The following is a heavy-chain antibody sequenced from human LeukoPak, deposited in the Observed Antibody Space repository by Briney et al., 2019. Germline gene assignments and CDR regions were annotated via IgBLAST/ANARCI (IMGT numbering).Heavy chain of an antibody. CDR1: GYTFTGYY. D-gene: IGHD3-22*01. Sequence: ASVKVSCKASGYTFTGYYVHWVRQAPGQGLEWMGWINPNSGGTNYAQKFQGRVTMTRDTSISTAYMELSRLRSDDTAVYYCAVEYYYDSSGYSNWFDPWGQGTLVTVSS. CDR2: INPNSGGT. J-gene: IGHJ5*02. V-gene: IGHV1-2*02. CDR3: AVEYYYDSSGYSNWFDP.